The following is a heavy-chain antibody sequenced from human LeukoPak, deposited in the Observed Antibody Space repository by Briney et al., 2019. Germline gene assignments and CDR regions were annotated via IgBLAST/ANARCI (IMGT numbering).Heavy chain of an antibody. Sequence: GGSLRLSCAASGFTFSSYGMHWVRQAPGKGLEWVAVIWYDGSNKYYADSVKGRFTISRDNSKNTLYLQMNSLRAEDTAAYYCARDSPYLYCSSTSCFIDYWGQGTLVTVSS. D-gene: IGHD2-2*01. CDR2: IWYDGSNK. V-gene: IGHV3-33*01. CDR1: GFTFSSYG. J-gene: IGHJ4*02. CDR3: ARDSPYLYCSSTSCFIDY.